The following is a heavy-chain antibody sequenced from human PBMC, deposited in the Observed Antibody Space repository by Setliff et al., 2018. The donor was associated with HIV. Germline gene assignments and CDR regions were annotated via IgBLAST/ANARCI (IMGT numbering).Heavy chain of an antibody. V-gene: IGHV1-18*01. CDR2: ISAYSGET. CDR3: ARGWDYGVRKPED. CDR1: GGTFSSYG. D-gene: IGHD3-10*01. Sequence: GASVKVSCKTSGGTFSSYGITWVRQAPGQGLEWMGWISAYSGETFSTLKFRDRVTLTTDTSTNTAHMELRSLTYGDTAVYFCARGWDYGVRKPEDWGQGTLVTVSS. J-gene: IGHJ4*02.